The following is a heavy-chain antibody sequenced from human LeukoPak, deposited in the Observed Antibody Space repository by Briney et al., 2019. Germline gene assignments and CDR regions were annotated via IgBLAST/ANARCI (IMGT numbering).Heavy chain of an antibody. J-gene: IGHJ4*02. CDR1: GGSFSGYY. Sequence: SETLSLTCAVYGGSFSGYYWSWIRQPPGKGLEWIGEINHSGSTNYNPSLKSRVTISVDTSKNQFSLKLSSVTAADTAVYYCARTELLWFGYYFDYWGQGTLVTVSS. CDR2: INHSGST. V-gene: IGHV4-34*01. CDR3: ARTELLWFGYYFDY. D-gene: IGHD3-10*01.